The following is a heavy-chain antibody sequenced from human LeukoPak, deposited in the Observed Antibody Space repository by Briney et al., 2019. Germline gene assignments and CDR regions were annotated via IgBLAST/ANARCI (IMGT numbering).Heavy chain of an antibody. CDR3: AKGGLDDAFDI. D-gene: IGHD3-16*01. Sequence: PGRSLTLSCAVSGFTFDDYAMHWVRQARGKGLEWVSGISWNSGGIGYADSVEGRFTISRDNAKHSLYLQMNSLRPEDMALYYCAKGGLDDAFDIWGQGTMVTVSS. CDR1: GFTFDDYA. V-gene: IGHV3-9*03. CDR2: ISWNSGGI. J-gene: IGHJ3*02.